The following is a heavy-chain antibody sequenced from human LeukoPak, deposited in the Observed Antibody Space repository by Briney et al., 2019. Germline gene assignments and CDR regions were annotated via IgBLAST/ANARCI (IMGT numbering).Heavy chain of an antibody. Sequence: PSETLSLTCTVSGGSISSSSYYWGWIRQPPGKGLEWIGSIYYSGSTYYNPSLKSRVTMSVDTSKNQFSLKLSSVTAADTAVYYCARDQMRASPDGDLLKGSFDYWGQGTLVTVSS. CDR1: GGSISSSSYY. CDR3: ARDQMRASPDGDLLKGSFDY. V-gene: IGHV4-39*07. J-gene: IGHJ4*02. CDR2: IYYSGST. D-gene: IGHD4-17*01.